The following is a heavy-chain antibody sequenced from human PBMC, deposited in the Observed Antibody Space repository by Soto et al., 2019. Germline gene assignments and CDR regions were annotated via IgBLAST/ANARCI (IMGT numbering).Heavy chain of an antibody. CDR2: IYYSGST. CDR1: GGSISSYY. J-gene: IGHJ5*02. D-gene: IGHD2-2*01. CDR3: ASHCISTSCYGVDP. V-gene: IGHV4-59*01. Sequence: QVQLQESGPGLVKPSETLSLTCTVSGGSISSYYWSWIRQPPGKGLEWIGYIYYSGSTNYNPSLKSRVTISVDPSKNQFSLKLSSVTAADTAVYYCASHCISTSCYGVDPWGQGTLVTVSS.